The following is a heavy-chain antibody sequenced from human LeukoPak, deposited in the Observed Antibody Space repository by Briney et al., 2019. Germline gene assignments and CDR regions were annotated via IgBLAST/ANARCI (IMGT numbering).Heavy chain of an antibody. CDR2: IYYNGST. Sequence: SQTLSLTCTVSGGSISSGGYYWSWIRQHPGKGLEWIGYIYYNGSTYYNPSLKSRVTISVDTSKNQFSLKLSSVTAADTAVYYCARVRRTGSSGIWFDPWGQGTLVTVSS. CDR3: ARVRRTGSSGIWFDP. D-gene: IGHD6-6*01. J-gene: IGHJ5*02. V-gene: IGHV4-31*03. CDR1: GGSISSGGYY.